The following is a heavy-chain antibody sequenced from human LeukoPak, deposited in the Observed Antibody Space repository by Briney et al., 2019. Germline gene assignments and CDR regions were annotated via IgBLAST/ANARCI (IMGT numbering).Heavy chain of an antibody. CDR3: ARDLAAAGTNYNYSMDV. Sequence: GRSLRLSCAASGFTFSSYGMHWVRQAPGKGLEWVAVIWYDGSNKYYADSVKGRFTISRDNSKNTLYLQMNSLRAEDTAVYYCARDLAAAGTNYNYSMDVWGQGTTVTVSS. D-gene: IGHD6-13*01. J-gene: IGHJ6*02. CDR1: GFTFSSYG. CDR2: IWYDGSNK. V-gene: IGHV3-33*01.